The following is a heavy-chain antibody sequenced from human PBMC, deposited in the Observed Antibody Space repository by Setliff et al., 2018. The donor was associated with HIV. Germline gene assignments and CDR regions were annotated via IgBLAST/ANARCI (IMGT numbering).Heavy chain of an antibody. CDR1: GGSISSSNW. CDR3: ASRIYYYDSSRVLREEGFDP. D-gene: IGHD3-22*01. Sequence: ASETLSLTCAVSGGSISSSNWWSWVRQPPGKGLEWIGEIYHSGSTYYNAALRSRVTISADTSKNQFSLKLNSVTAADTAVYYCASRIYYYDSSRVLREEGFDPWGQGTLVTVSS. J-gene: IGHJ5*02. CDR2: IYHSGST. V-gene: IGHV4-4*02.